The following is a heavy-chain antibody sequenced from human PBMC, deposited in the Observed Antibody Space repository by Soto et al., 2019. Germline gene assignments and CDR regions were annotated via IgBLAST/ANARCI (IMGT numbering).Heavy chain of an antibody. D-gene: IGHD2-15*01. V-gene: IGHV2-5*02. CDR2: IYWDDDK. CDR1: GFSLTTTRMG. CDR3: AHAGDFDLLSFDR. J-gene: IGHJ4*02. Sequence: QITLKESGPPLVRPAQTLTLTCAFSGFSLTTTRMGVAWIRQPPGKALEWLALIYWDDDKRYSPSLKNRLTVSKDTSTNRVVLTSTNISPDDTGTYFCAHAGDFDLLSFDRWGPGTLVTVSS.